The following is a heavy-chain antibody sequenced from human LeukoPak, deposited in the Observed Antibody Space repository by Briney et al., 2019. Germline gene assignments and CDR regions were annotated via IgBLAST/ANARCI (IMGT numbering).Heavy chain of an antibody. D-gene: IGHD6-13*01. CDR3: AKDSAGYSSSHTDY. V-gene: IGHV3-30-3*01. Sequence: GRSLRLSCAASGFTFSSYAMHWVRQAPGKGLEWVAVISYDGSNKYYADSVKGRFTISRDNSKNTLYLQMNSLRAEDTAVYYCAKDSAGYSSSHTDYWGQGTLVTVSS. J-gene: IGHJ4*02. CDR1: GFTFSSYA. CDR2: ISYDGSNK.